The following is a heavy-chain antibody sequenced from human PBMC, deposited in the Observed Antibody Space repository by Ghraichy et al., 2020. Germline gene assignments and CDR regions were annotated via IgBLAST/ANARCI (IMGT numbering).Heavy chain of an antibody. J-gene: IGHJ5*02. D-gene: IGHD3-16*01. V-gene: IGHV3-72*01. CDR1: GFTFSDHY. CDR3: SRDLFGQGDT. CDR2: TIKKAKSYIT. Sequence: GGSLRLSCVASGFTFSDHYMDWVRQAPGKGLEWVGRTIKKAKSYITQYAVSVQGRFTISRDDSKDSMYLQMNSLTIEDTAVYYCSRDLFGQGDTWGQGTLVTVSS.